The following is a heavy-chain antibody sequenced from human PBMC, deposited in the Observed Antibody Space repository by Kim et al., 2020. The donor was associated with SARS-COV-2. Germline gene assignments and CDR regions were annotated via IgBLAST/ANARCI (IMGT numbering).Heavy chain of an antibody. V-gene: IGHV5-51*03. CDR2: IYPGDSDT. J-gene: IGHJ5*02. CDR1: EYNFANYW. CDR3: IVGITGGWFDP. Sequence: GESLKISCKGSEYNFANYWIGWVRQMPGKGLEWMGIIYPGDSDTRYSPSFQGQVTISADKSISTAYLQWSSLKASDTATYYCIVGITGGWFDPWGQGTLVTVSS. D-gene: IGHD1-26*01.